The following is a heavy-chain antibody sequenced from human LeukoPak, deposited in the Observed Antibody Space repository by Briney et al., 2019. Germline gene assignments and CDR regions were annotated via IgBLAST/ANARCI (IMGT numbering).Heavy chain of an antibody. CDR1: GYTFTSYD. V-gene: IGHV1-2*02. CDR2: INPNSGGT. CDR3: ARARFLEWLLYGGDYFDY. J-gene: IGHJ4*02. D-gene: IGHD3-3*01. Sequence: ASVKVSCKASGYTFTSYDINWVRQATGQGLEWMGWINPNSGGTNYAQKFQGRVTMTRDTSISTAYMELSRLRSDDTAVYYCARARFLEWLLYGGDYFDYGGQGTLVTGSS.